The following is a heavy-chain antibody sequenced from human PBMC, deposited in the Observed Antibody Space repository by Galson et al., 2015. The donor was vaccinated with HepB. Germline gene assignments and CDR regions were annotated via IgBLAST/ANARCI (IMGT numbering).Heavy chain of an antibody. CDR3: ARETAPGYGYFYYGKDV. J-gene: IGHJ6*02. CDR2: ISSTSTYT. V-gene: IGHV3-11*05. Sequence: SLRLSCAASGFTFSDYYMSWVRQAPGKGLEWVSSISSTSTYTNYADSVKGRFTVSRDNAKNSLYLQMNSLRAEDTAVYYCARETAPGYGYFYYGKDVWGQGTTVTVSS. D-gene: IGHD6-13*01. CDR1: GFTFSDYY.